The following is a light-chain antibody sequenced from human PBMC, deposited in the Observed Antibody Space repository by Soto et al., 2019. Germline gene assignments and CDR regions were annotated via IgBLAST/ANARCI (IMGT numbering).Light chain of an antibody. CDR3: QQVDSYPVT. Sequence: DIQLTQFPSSQSASVGDRVTITCRASQGISGLLAWYQQKPGKAPKLLISATFTLQDGVPSRFSGSGSGTEFTLTISSLQPEDFATYYCQQVDSYPVTFGGGTKVEI. CDR2: ATF. V-gene: IGKV1-9*01. CDR1: QGISGL. J-gene: IGKJ4*01.